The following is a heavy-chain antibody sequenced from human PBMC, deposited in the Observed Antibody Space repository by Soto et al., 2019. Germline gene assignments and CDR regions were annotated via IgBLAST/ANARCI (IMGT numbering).Heavy chain of an antibody. D-gene: IGHD3-22*01. CDR2: MYSGGNT. V-gene: IGHV4-39*01. CDR3: ARQPYDSTGYYYGA. CDR1: GGSFSSRTYY. Sequence: QLQLQESGPGLVKPSETLSLTCTVSGGSFSSRTYYWGWIRQPPGKWLEWIGSMYSGGNTYYNPSLKSRVHVAVKPSKNDFYLKPTSVTAADTALYYCARQPYDSTGYYYGAWGQGTLVTVST. J-gene: IGHJ5*02.